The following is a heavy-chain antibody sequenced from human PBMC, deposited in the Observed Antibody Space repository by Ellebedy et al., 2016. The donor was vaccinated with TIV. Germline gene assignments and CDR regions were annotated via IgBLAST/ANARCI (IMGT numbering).Heavy chain of an antibody. V-gene: IGHV1-46*01. J-gene: IGHJ4*02. CDR3: ARPDYGGNSASFDY. Sequence: AASVKVSCKAFGYTFTTYYMHWARQAPGQGLEWMGRISPSVGTTAYAQKFQGRVTVTRDTSTNTVYMELSSLRSEDTAVYYCARPDYGGNSASFDYWGQGTLVIVSS. CDR2: ISPSVGTT. D-gene: IGHD4-23*01. CDR1: GYTFTTYY.